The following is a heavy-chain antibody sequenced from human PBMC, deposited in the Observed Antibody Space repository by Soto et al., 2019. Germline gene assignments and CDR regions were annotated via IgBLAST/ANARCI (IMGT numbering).Heavy chain of an antibody. Sequence: QVQLVESGGGVVQPGRSLRLSCAASGFTFSSYGMHWVRQAPGKGLEWVAVISYDGSNKYYADSVKGRFTISRDNSKNTLYLQMNSLRAEDTAVYYCAKAPIAAAAPYYFDYWGQGTLVTVSS. D-gene: IGHD6-13*01. CDR2: ISYDGSNK. CDR3: AKAPIAAAAPYYFDY. V-gene: IGHV3-30*18. CDR1: GFTFSSYG. J-gene: IGHJ4*02.